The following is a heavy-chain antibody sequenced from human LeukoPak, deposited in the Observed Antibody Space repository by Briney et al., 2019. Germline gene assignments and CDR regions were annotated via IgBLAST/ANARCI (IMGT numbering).Heavy chain of an antibody. CDR3: ARVGTGTRSFDS. CDR1: GYTFTTYD. D-gene: IGHD1/OR15-1a*01. CDR2: ISAYDGNT. V-gene: IGHV1-18*01. Sequence: ASVKVSCKTSGYTFTTYDINWVRQAPGRGLERMGRISAYDGNTNYGQKFQGRVTMTTDTSTNTAYMELRALRSDDTAVYYCARVGTGTRSFDSWGQGTLVTVSS. J-gene: IGHJ4*02.